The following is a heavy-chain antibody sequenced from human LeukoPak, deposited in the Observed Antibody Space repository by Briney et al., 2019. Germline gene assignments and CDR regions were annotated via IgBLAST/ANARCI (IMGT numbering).Heavy chain of an antibody. Sequence: SVKVSCKASGGTFSSYAISWVRQAPGQGLEWMGGIIPIFGTANYAQKFQGRVTITADESTSTAYMELSSLRSEDTVAYYCARGLHCSSTSCYLFDPWGQGTLVTVSS. CDR3: ARGLHCSSTSCYLFDP. J-gene: IGHJ5*02. CDR1: GGTFSSYA. V-gene: IGHV1-69*13. D-gene: IGHD2-2*01. CDR2: IIPIFGTA.